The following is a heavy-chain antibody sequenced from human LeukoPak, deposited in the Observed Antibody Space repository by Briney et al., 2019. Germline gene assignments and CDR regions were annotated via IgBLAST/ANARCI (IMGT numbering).Heavy chain of an antibody. CDR1: GFTFTSSA. V-gene: IGHV1-58*02. CDR3: AKDRDGDYVGAFDI. D-gene: IGHD4-17*01. Sequence: GASVKVSCKASGFTFTSSAMQWVRQARGQRLEWIGWIVVGSGNTNYAQKFQERVTITRDMSTSTAYMELSSLRSEDTAVYYCAKDRDGDYVGAFDIWGQGTMVTVSS. J-gene: IGHJ3*02. CDR2: IVVGSGNT.